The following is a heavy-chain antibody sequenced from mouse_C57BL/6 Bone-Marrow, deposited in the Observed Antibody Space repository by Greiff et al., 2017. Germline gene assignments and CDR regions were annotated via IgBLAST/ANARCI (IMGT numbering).Heavy chain of an antibody. Sequence: DVHLVESGPVLVKPGASVKMSCKASGYTFTDYYMNWVKQSHGKSLEWIGVINPYNGGTSYNQKFKGKATLTVDKSSSTAYMELNSLTSEDSAVDDCAGGDYYGRMDYWGQGTSVTVSS. CDR2: INPYNGGT. CDR1: GYTFTDYY. D-gene: IGHD1-1*01. CDR3: AGGDYYGRMDY. V-gene: IGHV1-19*01. J-gene: IGHJ4*01.